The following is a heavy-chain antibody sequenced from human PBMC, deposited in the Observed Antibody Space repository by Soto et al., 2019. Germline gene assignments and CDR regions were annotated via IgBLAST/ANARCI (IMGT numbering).Heavy chain of an antibody. V-gene: IGHV3-30-3*01. J-gene: IGHJ6*02. CDR1: GFTFSSYA. Sequence: ESGGGVVQPGRSLRLSCAASGFTFSSYAMHWVRQAPGKGLEWVAVISYDGSNKYYADSVKGRFTISRDNSKNTLYLQMNSLRAEDTAVYYCARDVEGPHYYYYGMDVWGQGTTVTVSS. CDR3: ARDVEGPHYYYYGMDV. CDR2: ISYDGSNK.